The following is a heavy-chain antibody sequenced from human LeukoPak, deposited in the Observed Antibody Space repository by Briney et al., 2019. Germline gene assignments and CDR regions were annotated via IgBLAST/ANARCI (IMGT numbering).Heavy chain of an antibody. CDR1: GFIFSCCG. CDR3: ARGRSYGMDV. Sequence: GGSLRLSCAASGFIFSCCGLHWVRQAPGKGLEWVAVISYDGSNKYYADSVKGRFTISRDNSKNTLYLQMNSLRAEDTAVYYCARGRSYGMDVWGQGTTVTVSS. D-gene: IGHD3-10*01. V-gene: IGHV3-30*19. CDR2: ISYDGSNK. J-gene: IGHJ6*02.